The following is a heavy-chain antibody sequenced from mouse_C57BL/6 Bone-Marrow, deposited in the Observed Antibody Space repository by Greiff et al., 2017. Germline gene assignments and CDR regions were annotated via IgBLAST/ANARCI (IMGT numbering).Heavy chain of an antibody. CDR2: IYPRSGNT. CDR1: GYTFTSYG. J-gene: IGHJ2*01. CDR3: ARVGLLLFDY. D-gene: IGHD1-1*01. Sequence: QVQLQQSGAEPARPGASVKLSCKASGYTFTSYGISWVKQRTGQGLEWIGEIYPRSGNTYYNEKFKGKATLTADKSSSTAYMELRSLTSVDSAVYFCARVGLLLFDYWGQGTTLTVSS. V-gene: IGHV1-81*01.